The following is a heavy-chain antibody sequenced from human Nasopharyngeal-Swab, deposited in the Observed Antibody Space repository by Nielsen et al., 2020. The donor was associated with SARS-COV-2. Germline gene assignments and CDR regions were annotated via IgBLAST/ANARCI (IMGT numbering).Heavy chain of an antibody. V-gene: IGHV1-18*01. Sequence: ASVKVSCKASGYTFTSYGISWVRQAPGQGLEWMGWISAYNGNTNYAQKLQGRVTMTTDTSTSTAYMELRSLRSDDTAVYYWARGEGWVVVAATGGWFDPWGQGTLVTVSS. CDR2: ISAYNGNT. CDR1: GYTFTSYG. D-gene: IGHD2-15*01. CDR3: ARGEGWVVVAATGGWFDP. J-gene: IGHJ5*02.